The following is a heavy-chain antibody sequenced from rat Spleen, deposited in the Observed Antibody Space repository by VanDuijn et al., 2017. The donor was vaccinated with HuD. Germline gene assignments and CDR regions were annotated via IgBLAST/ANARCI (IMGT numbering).Heavy chain of an antibody. V-gene: IGHV4-2*01. D-gene: IGHD4-3*01. CDR3: VRERSGVDY. CDR1: GFNFNDYW. CDR2: INKDSRTR. Sequence: EVKLVESGGGLVQPGRSLKLSCAASGFNFNDYWMGWVRQAPGKGLEWIGEINKDSRTRKYTPSLKDKLTISRDNAQNTLYLQMNKLGSEDTAIYYCVRERSGVDYWGQGVMVTVSS. J-gene: IGHJ2*01.